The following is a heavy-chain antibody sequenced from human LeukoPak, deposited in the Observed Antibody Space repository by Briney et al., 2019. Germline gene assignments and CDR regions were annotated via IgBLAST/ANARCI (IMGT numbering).Heavy chain of an antibody. Sequence: SETLSLTCTVSGGSISSSSYYWGWIRQPPGKGLEWIGSIYYSGSTYYNPSLKGRVTISVDTSKNQFSLKLSSVTAADTAVYYCARSYYYDSSGHFDYWGQGTLVTVSS. CDR2: IYYSGST. V-gene: IGHV4-39*01. CDR1: GGSISSSSYY. J-gene: IGHJ4*02. D-gene: IGHD3-22*01. CDR3: ARSYYYDSSGHFDY.